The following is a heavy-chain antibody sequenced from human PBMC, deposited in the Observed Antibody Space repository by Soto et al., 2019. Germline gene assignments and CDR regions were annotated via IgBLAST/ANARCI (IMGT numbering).Heavy chain of an antibody. CDR3: AREKSGYYDY. J-gene: IGHJ4*02. D-gene: IGHD3-3*01. Sequence: QVQLVQSGAEVKKHGASVKVSCKASGYTVTSYDIKWVRQATAQGLEWMGWMNPNSGNTGYAHKFQGRVTMTRSTSISTAYMELSSLRSEDTAVYYCAREKSGYYDYWGQGTLVTVSS. V-gene: IGHV1-8*01. CDR2: MNPNSGNT. CDR1: GYTVTSYD.